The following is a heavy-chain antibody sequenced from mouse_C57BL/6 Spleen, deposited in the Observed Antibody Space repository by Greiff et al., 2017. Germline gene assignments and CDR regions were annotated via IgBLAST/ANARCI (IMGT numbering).Heavy chain of an antibody. D-gene: IGHD1-1*01. Sequence: QVQLQQPGAELVKPGASVKLSCKASGYTFTSYWMHWVKQRPGQGLEWIGMINPNSGSTNYNEKFKSKATLTVDKSSSTSYMQLISLTSEDSAVYYCENRYYGSSYCFDYWGQGTTLTVSS. CDR3: ENRYYGSSYCFDY. CDR2: INPNSGST. V-gene: IGHV1-64*01. J-gene: IGHJ2*01. CDR1: GYTFTSYW.